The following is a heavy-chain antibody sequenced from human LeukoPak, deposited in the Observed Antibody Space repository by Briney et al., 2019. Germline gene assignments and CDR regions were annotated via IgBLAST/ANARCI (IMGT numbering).Heavy chain of an antibody. Sequence: SETLSLTCAVYGGPFSGYYWTWIRQPPGKGLEWIGEINHSGDTNYNPSLKSRVTISIDTSKNQFSLNLSSVTAADTAVYYCARPKTSYYDDSSGYFYGYWGQGTLVTVSS. V-gene: IGHV4-34*01. J-gene: IGHJ4*02. CDR2: INHSGDT. CDR1: GGPFSGYY. D-gene: IGHD3-22*01. CDR3: ARPKTSYYDDSSGYFYGY.